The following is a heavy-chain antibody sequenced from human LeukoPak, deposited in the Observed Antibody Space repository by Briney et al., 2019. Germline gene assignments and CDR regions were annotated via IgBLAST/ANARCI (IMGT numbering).Heavy chain of an antibody. CDR2: ISYDGSNK. D-gene: IGHD3-22*01. Sequence: SGGSLRLSCAASGFTFSSYAMHWVRQAPGEGLEWVAVISYDGSNKYYADSVKGRFTISRDNSKNTLYLQMNSLRAEDTAVYYCARDCKRLGYSFDYWGQGTLVTVSS. V-gene: IGHV3-30-3*01. J-gene: IGHJ4*02. CDR3: ARDCKRLGYSFDY. CDR1: GFTFSSYA.